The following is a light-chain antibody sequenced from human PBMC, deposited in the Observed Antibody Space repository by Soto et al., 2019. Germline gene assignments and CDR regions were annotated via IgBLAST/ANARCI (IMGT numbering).Light chain of an antibody. CDR3: QQYGSSLFT. J-gene: IGKJ3*01. Sequence: ENVLTQSPGTLSLSPGERATLSCRASQSVTNSFFAWYQQKPGQAPRLLIYGVSSRATGIPDRFSGSGSGTDFTLTISRLEPEDFVVYYCQQYGSSLFTFGPGTKVDFK. CDR2: GVS. CDR1: QSVTNSF. V-gene: IGKV3-20*01.